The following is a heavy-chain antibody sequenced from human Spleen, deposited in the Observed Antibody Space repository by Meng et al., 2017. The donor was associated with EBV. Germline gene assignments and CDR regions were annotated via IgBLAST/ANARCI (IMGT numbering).Heavy chain of an antibody. Sequence: QVQLVQPGAELKRPGASVKVSCKASGFPFINYAMYWVRQAPGQGLEWMGRIFPGNGNTKYSEKFQGRVTFFRDSSANTAYMELTSLRSEDTAVYFCASLNDYSSGSTSWGQGTLVTVSS. V-gene: IGHV1-3*01. J-gene: IGHJ5*02. CDR3: ASLNDYSSGSTS. D-gene: IGHD6-19*01. CDR2: IFPGNGNT. CDR1: GFPFINYA.